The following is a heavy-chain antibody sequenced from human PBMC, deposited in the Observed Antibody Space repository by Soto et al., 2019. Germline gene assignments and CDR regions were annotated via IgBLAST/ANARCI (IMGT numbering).Heavy chain of an antibody. CDR1: GYTFTSHV. J-gene: IGHJ4*02. CDR2: INAGNGNT. V-gene: IGHV1-3*01. Sequence: QVQLVQSGAEVKKPGASVKVSCKVSGYTFTSHVMHWVRQAPGQRLEWMGCINAGNGNTKYSQKFQGRVSITRDTSASICYMELSSLRAEDTAVYYCARETVPYYYTVQSYYDSSCYYFEYGGQGALVTVSS. D-gene: IGHD3-22*01. CDR3: ARETVPYYYTVQSYYDSSCYYFEY.